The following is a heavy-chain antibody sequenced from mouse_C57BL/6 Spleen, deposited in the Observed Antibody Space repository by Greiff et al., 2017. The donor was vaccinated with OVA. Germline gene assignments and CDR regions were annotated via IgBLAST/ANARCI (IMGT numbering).Heavy chain of an antibody. CDR3: TSITTVVATDWYFDV. J-gene: IGHJ1*03. CDR2: IDPETGGT. CDR1: GYTFTDYE. V-gene: IGHV1-15*01. D-gene: IGHD1-1*01. Sequence: VQLQQSGAELVRPGASVTLSCKASGYTFTDYEMHWVKQKPVHGLDWIGAIDPETGGTAYNQKFKGKAILTADKSSSTAYMELRSLTSEDSAVYYCTSITTVVATDWYFDVWGTGTTVTVSS.